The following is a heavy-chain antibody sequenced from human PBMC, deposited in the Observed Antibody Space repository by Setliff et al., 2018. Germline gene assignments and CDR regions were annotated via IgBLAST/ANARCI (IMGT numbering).Heavy chain of an antibody. J-gene: IGHJ4*02. CDR2: IYSSGST. V-gene: IGHV4-59*08. Sequence: PSETLSLTCTVSGGSISSSYWSWIRQPPGKGLEWIGYIYSSGSTNNNPSLKSRATISVDTSKNQFSLNLSSVTAADTAVYYCARIAYGSGSYYFDYWGQGTLVTVSS. CDR3: ARIAYGSGSYYFDY. D-gene: IGHD3-10*01. CDR1: GGSISSSY.